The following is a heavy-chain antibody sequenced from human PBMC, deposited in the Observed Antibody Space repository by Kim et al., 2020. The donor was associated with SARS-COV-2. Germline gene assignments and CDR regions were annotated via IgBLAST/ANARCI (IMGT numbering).Heavy chain of an antibody. D-gene: IGHD3-22*01. CDR2: ISYDGSNK. Sequence: GGSLRPSCAASGFTFSSYAMHWVRQAPGKGLEWVAVISYDGSNKYYADSVKGRFTISRDNSKNTLYLQMNSLRAEDTAVYYCARVLAEDYYLDYYGMDV. J-gene: IGHJ6*01. CDR1: GFTFSSYA. CDR3: ARVLAEDYYLDYYGMDV. V-gene: IGHV3-30-3*01.